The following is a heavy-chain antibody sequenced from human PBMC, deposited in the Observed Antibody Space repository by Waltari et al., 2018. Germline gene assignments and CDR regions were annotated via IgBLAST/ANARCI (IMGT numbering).Heavy chain of an antibody. V-gene: IGHV4-59*01. CDR3: TRHGSGSYMVY. J-gene: IGHJ4*02. D-gene: IGHD3-10*01. CDR2: IYHTGST. Sequence: QVQLQESGPGLVKPSETLSLTCIVSGGSFGTYYWSWIRQPPGKGLEWIGYIYHTGSTNYNPSLTSRVTISIDTSRNQFSLRLSSVTAADTAVYYCTRHGSGSYMVYWGQGNLVTVSS. CDR1: GGSFGTYY.